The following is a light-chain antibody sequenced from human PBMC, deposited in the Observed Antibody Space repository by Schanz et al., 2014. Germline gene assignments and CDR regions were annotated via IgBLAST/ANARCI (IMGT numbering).Light chain of an antibody. Sequence: QSVLTQPPSVSAAPGQKVTISCSGSSSNIANNYVSWYQQLPGTAPKLLIYDNNERPSGIPDRFSGSKSGTSATLGITGLQTGDDADYYCGTWDSSLSAGVFGGGTKLTVL. CDR1: SSNIANNY. V-gene: IGLV1-51*01. J-gene: IGLJ3*02. CDR3: GTWDSSLSAGV. CDR2: DNN.